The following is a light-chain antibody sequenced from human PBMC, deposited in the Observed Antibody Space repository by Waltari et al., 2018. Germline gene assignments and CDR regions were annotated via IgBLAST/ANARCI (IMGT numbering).Light chain of an antibody. CDR1: SSNIVTNT. V-gene: IGLV1-44*01. Sequence: QSVLTQPPSASGTPGQRVTLPCSGSSSNIVTNTVHWSQQPPGTPPKLLTYSTNQWPSGVPDRFSGSKSGTSASLAISELQSEDEADYYCASWDDSLNALLFGGGTKLTVL. J-gene: IGLJ2*01. CDR3: ASWDDSLNALL. CDR2: STN.